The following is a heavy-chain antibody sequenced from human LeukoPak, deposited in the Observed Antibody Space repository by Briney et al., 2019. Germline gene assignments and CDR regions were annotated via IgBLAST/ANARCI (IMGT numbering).Heavy chain of an antibody. Sequence: GGSLRLSCAASGFTFSSYAMHWVRQAPGKGLEWVAVISYDGSNKYYADSVKGRFTISRDNSKNTLYLQMNSLRAEDTAVYYCANEYCSGGGCYQFDYWGQGTLVTVSS. CDR1: GFTFSSYA. J-gene: IGHJ4*02. D-gene: IGHD2-15*01. CDR3: ANEYCSGGGCYQFDY. CDR2: ISYDGSNK. V-gene: IGHV3-30-3*02.